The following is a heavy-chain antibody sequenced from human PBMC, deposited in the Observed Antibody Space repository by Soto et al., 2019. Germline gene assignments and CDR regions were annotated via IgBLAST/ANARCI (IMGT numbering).Heavy chain of an antibody. Sequence: GGSLRLSCAASGFTFSSYSMNWVRQAPGKGLEWVSSISSSSSYIYYADSVKGRFTISRDNAKNSLYLQMNSLRAEDTAVYYCARGRHQLLYNWFDPWGQGTLVTVSS. J-gene: IGHJ5*02. CDR3: ARGRHQLLYNWFDP. D-gene: IGHD2-2*01. CDR1: GFTFSSYS. CDR2: ISSSSSYI. V-gene: IGHV3-21*01.